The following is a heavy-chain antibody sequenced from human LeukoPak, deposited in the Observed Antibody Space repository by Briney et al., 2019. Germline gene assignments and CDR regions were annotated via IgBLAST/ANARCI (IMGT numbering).Heavy chain of an antibody. CDR1: GYTFTSYG. CDR2: ISAYNGNT. J-gene: IGHJ6*02. CDR3: ARGATVDTAMVTKYYYYGMDV. D-gene: IGHD5-18*01. V-gene: IGHV1-18*04. Sequence: ASVKVSCKASGYTFTSYGISWVRQAPGQGLEWMGWISAYNGNTNYAQKFQGRVTITADESTSTAYMELSSLRSEDTAVYYCARGATVDTAMVTKYYYYGMDVWGQGTTVTVSS.